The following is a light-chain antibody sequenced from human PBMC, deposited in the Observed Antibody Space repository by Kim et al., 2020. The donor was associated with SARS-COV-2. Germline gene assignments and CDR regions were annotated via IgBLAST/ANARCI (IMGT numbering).Light chain of an antibody. CDR2: GAS. Sequence: SVSPGEGASLSCRASQGVSNNVAWYQQRPGQAPRLLIFGASTRATGIPARFSGSGSGTEFTLTISSLQSEDFAVYFCQQYNDWPWTFGQGTKLEI. J-gene: IGKJ1*01. CDR1: QGVSNN. V-gene: IGKV3-15*01. CDR3: QQYNDWPWT.